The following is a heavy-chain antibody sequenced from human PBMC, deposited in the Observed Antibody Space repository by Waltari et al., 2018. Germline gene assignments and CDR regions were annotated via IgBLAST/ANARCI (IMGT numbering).Heavy chain of an antibody. CDR3: VRSASTVEVDY. CDR1: GYTFTTYW. D-gene: IGHD4-4*01. CDR2: VYPGDSDT. Sequence: EVQLVQSGAEVKKPGESLKISCKSSGYTFTTYWIGWVRQMPGKGLEWMAFVYPGDSDTRYSPSFQGQVTISADKSISAAYLQWSSLKASDTAMYYCVRSASTVEVDYWGQGTLVTVSS. V-gene: IGHV5-51*01. J-gene: IGHJ4*02.